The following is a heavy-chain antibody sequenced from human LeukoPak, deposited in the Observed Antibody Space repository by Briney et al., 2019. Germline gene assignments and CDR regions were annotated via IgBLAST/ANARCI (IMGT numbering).Heavy chain of an antibody. J-gene: IGHJ4*02. CDR3: TTDPSITMVRGVIIDY. D-gene: IGHD3-10*01. CDR2: IKSKTDGGTA. CDR1: GFTFSNAW. V-gene: IGHV3-15*01. Sequence: GGSLRLSCAASGFTFSNAWMSWVRQAPGKGLEWVGRIKSKTDGGTADYAAPVKGRFTISRDDSKNTLYLQMNSLKTEDTAVYYCTTDPSITMVRGVIIDYWGQGTLVTVSS.